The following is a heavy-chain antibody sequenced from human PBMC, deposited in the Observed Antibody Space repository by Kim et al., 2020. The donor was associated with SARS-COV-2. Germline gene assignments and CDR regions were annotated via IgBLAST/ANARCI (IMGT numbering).Heavy chain of an antibody. CDR2: INHSGST. J-gene: IGHJ3*02. Sequence: SQTLSLTCAVYGGSFSGYYWSWIRQPPGKGLEWIGEINHSGSTNYNPSLKSRVTISVDTSKNQFSLKLSSVTAADTAVYYCARGWYYYDSSGQADAFDIWGQGTMVTVSS. CDR1: GGSFSGYY. D-gene: IGHD3-22*01. V-gene: IGHV4-34*01. CDR3: ARGWYYYDSSGQADAFDI.